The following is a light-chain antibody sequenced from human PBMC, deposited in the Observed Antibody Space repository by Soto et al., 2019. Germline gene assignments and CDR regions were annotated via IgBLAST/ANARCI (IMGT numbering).Light chain of an antibody. CDR3: QQHLGRHT. V-gene: IGKV3-11*01. J-gene: IGKJ1*01. CDR1: QSLDSS. CDR2: DVS. Sequence: EIVLTQSPGTLSLSPVERATLSCRASQSLDSSLAWFQQKPGQAPRLLIYDVSYRASGIPARFIGSGSGTDFTLTISSLEPEDSAVYYCQQHLGRHTFGQGTKVDIK.